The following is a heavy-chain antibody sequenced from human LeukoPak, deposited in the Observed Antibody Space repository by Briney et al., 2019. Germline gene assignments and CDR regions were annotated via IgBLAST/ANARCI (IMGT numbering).Heavy chain of an antibody. V-gene: IGHV3-33*01. CDR1: GFTFSSYG. J-gene: IGHJ4*02. D-gene: IGHD6-13*01. CDR3: ARDMGRAWYGPPDY. Sequence: GGSLRLSCAASGFTFSSYGMHWVRQAPGKGLEWVAVIWYDGSETFHADSVKGRFRIARDNSKNTLYLQMNSLRAEDTAVYFCARDMGRAWYGPPDYWGQGTLVTVSS. CDR2: IWYDGSET.